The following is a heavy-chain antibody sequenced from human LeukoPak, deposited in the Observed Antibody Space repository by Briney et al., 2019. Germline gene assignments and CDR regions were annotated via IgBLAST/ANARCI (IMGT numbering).Heavy chain of an antibody. CDR1: GGSISSSSYY. J-gene: IGHJ6*03. Sequence: SETLSLTCTVSGGSISSSSYYWGWIRQPPGKGLEWIGSIYYSGSTYYNPSLKSRVTISVDTSKNQFSLKLSSVTAADTAVYYCARSYYDFWSGYLWYYMDVWGKGTTVTVSS. V-gene: IGHV4-39*07. CDR3: ARSYYDFWSGYLWYYMDV. D-gene: IGHD3-3*01. CDR2: IYYSGST.